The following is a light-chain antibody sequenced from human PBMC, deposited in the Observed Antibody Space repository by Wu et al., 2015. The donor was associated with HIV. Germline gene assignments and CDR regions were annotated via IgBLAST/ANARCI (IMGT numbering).Light chain of an antibody. CDR1: QSINSN. CDR3: QHYGSSPYS. J-gene: IGKJ2*03. V-gene: IGKV3-20*01. CDR2: AAS. Sequence: TQSPATLSVSPGERVTLSCRASQSINSNLAWYQQIPGQAPRLLIYAASRRATGIPDRFSGSGSETDFTLTISRLEPEDFAVYYCQHYGSSPYSFGQGTKLDIK.